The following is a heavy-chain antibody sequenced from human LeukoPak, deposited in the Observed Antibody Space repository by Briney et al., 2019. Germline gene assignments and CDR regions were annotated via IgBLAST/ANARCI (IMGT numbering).Heavy chain of an antibody. CDR2: INAGNGTT. J-gene: IGHJ4*02. CDR3: ARGYCSSTSCSYYFDY. V-gene: IGHV1-3*01. D-gene: IGHD2-2*01. CDR1: GYTFTSYA. Sequence: ASVKVSCKASGYTFTSYAMHWVRQAPGQRLEWMGWINAGNGTTKYSQKFQGRVTITRDTSASTAYMELSSLRSEDTAVYYCARGYCSSTSCSYYFDYWGQGTLVTVSS.